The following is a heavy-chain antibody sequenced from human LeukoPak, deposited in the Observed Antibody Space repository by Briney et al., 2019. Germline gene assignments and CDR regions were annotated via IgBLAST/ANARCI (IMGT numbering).Heavy chain of an antibody. CDR1: GFTFSDYY. CDR2: ISSSGSTI. V-gene: IGHV3-11*04. Sequence: GGSLRLSCAASGFTFSDYYMSWIRQAPGKGLEWVSYISSSGSTIYYADSVKGRFTISRDNAKNSLYLQMNSLKAEDTAVYYCARDVYGDYNWFDPWGQGTLVTVSS. CDR3: ARDVYGDYNWFDP. J-gene: IGHJ5*02. D-gene: IGHD4-17*01.